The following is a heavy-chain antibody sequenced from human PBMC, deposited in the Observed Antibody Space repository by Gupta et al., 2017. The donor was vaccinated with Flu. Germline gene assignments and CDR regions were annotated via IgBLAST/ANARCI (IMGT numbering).Heavy chain of an antibody. CDR3: ARRRRDSDGLDI. CDR2: IGSRGSTI. J-gene: IGHJ3*02. V-gene: IGHV3-11*01. Sequence: IRQAPGKGLEWVPYIGSRGSTIYYADSVRGRFIISRDNAKNSLYLHMNSLRVEDTALYYCARRRRDSDGLDIWGQGTMVTVSS.